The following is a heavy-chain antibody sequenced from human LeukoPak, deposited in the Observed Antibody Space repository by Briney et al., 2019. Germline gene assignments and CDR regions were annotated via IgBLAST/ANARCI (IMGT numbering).Heavy chain of an antibody. CDR3: ARGQYYYDSGNFYDYFDY. CDR1: GGSVTSGSYY. V-gene: IGHV4-61*01. D-gene: IGHD3-10*01. CDR2: IYYSGST. Sequence: SEILSLTCSVSGGSVTSGSYYWSWIRQPPGKGLEWIGYIYYSGSTKYSPSLKSRVTVSVDTSKNQFSLKLSSVTAADTAVYYCARGQYYYDSGNFYDYFDYWGQGALVTVSS. J-gene: IGHJ4*02.